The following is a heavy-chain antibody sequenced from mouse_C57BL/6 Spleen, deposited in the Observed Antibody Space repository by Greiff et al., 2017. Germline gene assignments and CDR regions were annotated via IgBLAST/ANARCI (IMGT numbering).Heavy chain of an antibody. V-gene: IGHV5-4*01. CDR2: ISDGGSYT. Sequence: EVQLVESGGGLVKPGGSLKLSCAASGFTFSSYAMSWVRQTPEKRLEWVATISDGGSYTYYPDNVKGRFTISRYNAKNNLYLQMSHLKSEDTAMYYCARDGSSLYYYAMDYWGQGTSVTVSS. CDR1: GFTFSSYA. J-gene: IGHJ4*01. CDR3: ARDGSSLYYYAMDY. D-gene: IGHD1-1*01.